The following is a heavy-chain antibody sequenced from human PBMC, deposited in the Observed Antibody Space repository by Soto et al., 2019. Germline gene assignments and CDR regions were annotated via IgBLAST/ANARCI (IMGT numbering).Heavy chain of an antibody. CDR2: IYYRGST. Sequence: SETLSLTCTVSGGSISSGGYYWSWIRQHPGKGLEWIGYIYYRGSTYYNPSLKSRVTISVDTSKNQVSLKLSSVTAADTAVYYCARDRDTGGITGILLSEYGMDVWGQGTTVTVSS. J-gene: IGHJ6*02. CDR1: GGSISSGGYY. V-gene: IGHV4-31*03. CDR3: ARDRDTGGITGILLSEYGMDV. D-gene: IGHD1-20*01.